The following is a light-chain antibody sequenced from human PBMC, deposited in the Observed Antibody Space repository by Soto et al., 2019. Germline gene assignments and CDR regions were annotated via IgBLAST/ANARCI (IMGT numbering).Light chain of an antibody. Sequence: SYELTQPPSVSVAPGQTARITCGGNNIGSKSVHWYQQKPGQAPVLVVYDDSDRPSGLPERFSGSNSGNTATLTISRVEAGDEADYYCQVWDSSSEHYVFGPGTKLTVL. CDR3: QVWDSSSEHYV. CDR2: DDS. V-gene: IGLV3-21*02. J-gene: IGLJ1*01. CDR1: NIGSKS.